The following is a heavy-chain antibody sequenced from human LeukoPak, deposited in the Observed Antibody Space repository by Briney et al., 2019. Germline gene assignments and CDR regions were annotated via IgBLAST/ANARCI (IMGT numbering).Heavy chain of an antibody. J-gene: IGHJ4*02. CDR2: ISSSGSTI. Sequence: GGSLRLSCAASGFTFSSYEMNWVRQAPGKGLEWVSYISSSGSTIYYADSVKGRFTISRDNAKNALYLQMNNLRAEDTGVYFCARGQTLTFWGQGTLVTASS. CDR3: ARGQTLTF. V-gene: IGHV3-48*03. CDR1: GFTFSSYE.